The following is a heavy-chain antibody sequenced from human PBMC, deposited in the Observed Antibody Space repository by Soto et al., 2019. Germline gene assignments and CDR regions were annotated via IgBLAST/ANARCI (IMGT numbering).Heavy chain of an antibody. D-gene: IGHD2-15*01. J-gene: IGHJ5*01. CDR2: ISWDGGSI. V-gene: IGHV3-43*01. CDR3: AKEGNGGSSLDS. CDR1: GFKFDDYM. Sequence: LRLSCEASGFKFDDYMMHWVRQAPGKGLEWISLISWDGGSIDYADSIKGRFTVSRDNSKTSLYLHMHSLTSDDTAFYFCAKEGNGGSSLDSWGQGTLVTVSS.